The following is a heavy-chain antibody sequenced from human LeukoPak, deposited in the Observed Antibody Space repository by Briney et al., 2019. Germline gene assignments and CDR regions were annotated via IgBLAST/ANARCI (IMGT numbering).Heavy chain of an antibody. CDR1: GFTVSNNY. V-gene: IGHV3-53*01. CDR3: ARDWSHRCFDY. D-gene: IGHD3-3*01. CDR2: IYSGGST. J-gene: IGHJ4*02. Sequence: PGGSRRLSCAASGFTVSNNYMSWVRQAPGKGLEWVSVIYSGGSTYYADSVKGRFTISRDNSKNTLYLQMNSLRAEDTAVYYCARDWSHRCFDYWGQGTLVTVSS.